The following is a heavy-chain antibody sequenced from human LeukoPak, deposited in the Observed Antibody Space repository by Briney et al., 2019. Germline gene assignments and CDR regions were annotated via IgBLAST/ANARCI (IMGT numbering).Heavy chain of an antibody. Sequence: GGSLRLSCAASRFIFSSYWMHWVRQAPGKGLVWVSRIDSDGSSTNYADSVRGRFTISRDNAKNTLYLQMNSLRAEDTAVYYCAKDVADSGRYWDKFDYWGLGTQVTVSS. V-gene: IGHV3-74*01. D-gene: IGHD1-26*01. J-gene: IGHJ4*02. CDR2: IDSDGSST. CDR3: AKDVADSGRYWDKFDY. CDR1: RFIFSSYW.